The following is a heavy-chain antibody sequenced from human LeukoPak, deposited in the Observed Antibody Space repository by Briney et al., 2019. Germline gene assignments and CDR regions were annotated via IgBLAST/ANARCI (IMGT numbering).Heavy chain of an antibody. D-gene: IGHD1-26*01. J-gene: IGHJ4*02. V-gene: IGHV3-7*01. CDR2: IKPDGSEK. Sequence: QPGGSLRLSCAASGFSFNTYWMSWVRQAPGKGLEWVANIKPDGSEKYYVDSVKGRFTISRDSAKNSLFLQMSSLRVEDAAVYFCARDYSGSYGNWGQGTLVTVSS. CDR1: GFSFNTYW. CDR3: ARDYSGSYGN.